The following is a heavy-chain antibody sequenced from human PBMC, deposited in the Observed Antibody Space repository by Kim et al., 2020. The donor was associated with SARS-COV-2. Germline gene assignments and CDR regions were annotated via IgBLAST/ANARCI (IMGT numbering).Heavy chain of an antibody. CDR2: ITTTGDT. Sequence: GGSLRLSCAASGFAFSNFDMHWVRQATGKGLEWVSAITTTGDTNYPDSVNSRFTISRDNGKNSLYLQMNSLRAGDTAVYYCARAERDSNGWYHFAYWGQGTLVTVSA. CDR3: ARAERDSNGWYHFAY. V-gene: IGHV3-13*01. D-gene: IGHD6-19*01. J-gene: IGHJ4*02. CDR1: GFAFSNFD.